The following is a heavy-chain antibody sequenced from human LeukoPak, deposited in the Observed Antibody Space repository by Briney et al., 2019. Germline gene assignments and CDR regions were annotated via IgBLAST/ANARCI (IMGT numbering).Heavy chain of an antibody. V-gene: IGHV4-34*01. Sequence: SETLSLTCAVYGGSFSGYYWSWIRQPPGVGLEWIGEINHGGSTNYNPSLKSRVTISVDTSKNQFSLKLSSVSAADTAVYYCARGPKASLQWLGHFDYWGQGTLVTVSS. J-gene: IGHJ4*02. CDR1: GGSFSGYY. CDR3: ARGPKASLQWLGHFDY. CDR2: INHGGST. D-gene: IGHD6-19*01.